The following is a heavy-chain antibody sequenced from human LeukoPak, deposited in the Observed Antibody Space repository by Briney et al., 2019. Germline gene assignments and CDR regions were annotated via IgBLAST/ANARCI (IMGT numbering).Heavy chain of an antibody. CDR1: GYTFTSYY. J-gene: IGHJ4*02. V-gene: IGHV1-46*01. CDR3: ARGPLDYGDLIFDY. Sequence: ASVKVSCKASGYTFTSYYMHWVRQTPGQGLEWMGIISPSGSSTSHAQKFQGRVTMTRDTSTATVSMELSSLRSDDTAVYYCARGPLDYGDLIFDYWGQGTLVTVSS. D-gene: IGHD4-17*01. CDR2: ISPSGSST.